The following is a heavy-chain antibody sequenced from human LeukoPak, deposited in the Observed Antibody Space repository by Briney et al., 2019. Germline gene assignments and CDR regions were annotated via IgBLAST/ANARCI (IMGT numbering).Heavy chain of an antibody. V-gene: IGHV3-53*01. CDR1: GFTVSSNY. D-gene: IGHD2-2*01. Sequence: GGSLRLSCAASGFTVSSNYMSWVRQAPGKGLEWVSVIYSGGSTYHADSVKGRFTISRDNSKNTLYLQMNSLRAEDTAVYYCARGHGYCSSTSCLLAYDYWGQGTLVTVSS. CDR2: IYSGGST. J-gene: IGHJ4*02. CDR3: ARGHGYCSSTSCLLAYDY.